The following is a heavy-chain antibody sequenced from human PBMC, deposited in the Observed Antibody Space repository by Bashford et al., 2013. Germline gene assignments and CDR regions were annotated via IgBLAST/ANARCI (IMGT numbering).Heavy chain of an antibody. V-gene: IGHV1-58*01. Sequence: SVKVSCKASGFTFSNSVVQWVRQARGQRLEWIGWIVVDSGDTDYAQKFQDRVTIIRDMSTGTVYMELSSLRSEDTAVYYCASDFWTTVNYYYYGMDVWGQGTTVTVSS. D-gene: IGHD3/OR15-3a*01. J-gene: IGHJ6*02. CDR1: GFTFSNSV. CDR3: ASDFWTTVNYYYYGMDV. CDR2: IVVDSGDT.